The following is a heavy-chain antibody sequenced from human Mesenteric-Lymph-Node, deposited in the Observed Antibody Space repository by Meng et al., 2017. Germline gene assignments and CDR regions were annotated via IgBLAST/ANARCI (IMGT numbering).Heavy chain of an antibody. CDR2: TYYRSKYYN. CDR3: ARDWGDVRGGFDF. J-gene: IGHJ4*02. D-gene: IGHD3-10*02. Sequence: QAQLQQSGPGLVKPSPTLPLTCAITGDSVSCNSAAWNWIRQSPSRGLEWLGRTYYRSKYYNDYALSVKSRITINPDTSKNQFSLQLNSVTPEDTAIYYCARDWGDVRGGFDFWGQGTLVTVSS. CDR1: GDSVSCNSAA. V-gene: IGHV6-1*01.